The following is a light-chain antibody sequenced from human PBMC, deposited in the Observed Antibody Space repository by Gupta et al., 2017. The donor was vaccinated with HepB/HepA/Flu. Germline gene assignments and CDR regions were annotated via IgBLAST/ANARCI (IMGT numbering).Light chain of an antibody. CDR1: QSISSW. CDR2: KAS. J-gene: IGKJ1*01. V-gene: IGKV1-5*03. Sequence: DTQMTQSHSTLSASVGDRVTITCRASQSISSWLAWYQQKPGKAPKLLIYKASSLESGVPSRFSGSGSGTEFTLTISSLQPDDFATYYCQQYNSYPWTFGQGTKVEIK. CDR3: QQYNSYPWT.